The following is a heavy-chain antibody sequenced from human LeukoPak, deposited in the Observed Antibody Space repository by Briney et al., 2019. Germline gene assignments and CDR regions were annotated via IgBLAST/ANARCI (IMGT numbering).Heavy chain of an antibody. J-gene: IGHJ4*02. V-gene: IGHV4-59*08. CDR3: ARHCGNGSGSCGGAYYLAY. CDR2: IYYSGST. CDR1: GGSISSYY. D-gene: IGHD3-10*01. Sequence: PSETLSLTCSVSGGSISSYYWSWIRQPPGKGLEWIGYIYYSGSTNYNPSLKSRVTISVDTSKNQFSLKLSSVTAADTAVYYCARHCGNGSGSCGGAYYLAYWGEGTLVTVSS.